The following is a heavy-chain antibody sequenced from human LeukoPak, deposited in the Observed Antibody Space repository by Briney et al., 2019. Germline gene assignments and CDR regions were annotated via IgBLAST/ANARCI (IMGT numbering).Heavy chain of an antibody. CDR1: GYTFTSYY. CDR3: ARDFGPREFDP. J-gene: IGHJ5*02. Sequence: ASVKVSCKASGYTFTSYYMHWVRQAPGQGLEWMGIINPSGGSTSYAQKFQGRVTMTRDTSTSTVYMELSSLRSDDTAVYYCARDFGPREFDPWGQGTLVTVSS. V-gene: IGHV1-46*01. D-gene: IGHD3-3*01. CDR2: INPSGGST.